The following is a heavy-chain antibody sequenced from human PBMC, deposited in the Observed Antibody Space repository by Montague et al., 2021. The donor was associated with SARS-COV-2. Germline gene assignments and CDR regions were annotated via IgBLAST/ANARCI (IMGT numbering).Heavy chain of an antibody. J-gene: IGHJ6*02. CDR3: ARVGLQQLVRLSGMDV. CDR2: IYYSGST. Sequence: ETLSLTCTVSGGSISSSSYYWGWIRQPPGKGLEWIGSIYYSGSTYYNPSLKSRVTISVDTSKNQFSLKLSSVTAADTAVYYCARVGLQQLVRLSGMDVWGQGTTVTVSS. CDR1: GGSISSSSYY. D-gene: IGHD6-13*01. V-gene: IGHV4-39*07.